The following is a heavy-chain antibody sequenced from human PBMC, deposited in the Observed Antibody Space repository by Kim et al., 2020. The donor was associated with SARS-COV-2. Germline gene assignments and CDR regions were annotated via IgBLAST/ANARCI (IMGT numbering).Heavy chain of an antibody. CDR2: IYYSGST. D-gene: IGHD2-15*01. Sequence: SETLSLTCTVSGGSVSSGSYYWSWIRQPPGKGLEWIGYIYYSGSTNYNPSLKSRVTISVDTSKNQFSLKLSSVTAADTAVYYCARSTGWSAWFDPWGQGTLVTVSS. V-gene: IGHV4-61*01. J-gene: IGHJ5*02. CDR1: GGSVSSGSYY. CDR3: ARSTGWSAWFDP.